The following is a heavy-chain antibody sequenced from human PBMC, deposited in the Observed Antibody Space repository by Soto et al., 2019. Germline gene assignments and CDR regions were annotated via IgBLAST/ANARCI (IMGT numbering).Heavy chain of an antibody. D-gene: IGHD3-22*01. CDR1: GYTFTSYG. J-gene: IGHJ4*02. CDR2: ISAYNGNT. Sequence: GASVKVSCKASGYTFTSYGISWVRQAPGQGLEWMGWISAYNGNTNYAQKLQGRVTMTTDTSTSTAYMELRSLRSDDTAVYYCARDPPDYYDSSQYPDYWGQGTLVTVYS. CDR3: ARDPPDYYDSSQYPDY. V-gene: IGHV1-18*01.